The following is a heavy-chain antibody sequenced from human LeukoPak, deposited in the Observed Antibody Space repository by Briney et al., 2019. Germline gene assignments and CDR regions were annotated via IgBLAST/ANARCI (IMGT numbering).Heavy chain of an antibody. Sequence: GGSLRLSCAASGFTFSSYEMNWVRQSPGKGLEWVSYISSSGSTIYYADSVKARFTISRDNDKNSLYLQMNSLRAEDTAVYYCAGVAVAGYDYWGQGTLVTVSS. CDR3: AGVAVAGYDY. CDR2: ISSSGSTI. CDR1: GFTFSSYE. D-gene: IGHD6-19*01. V-gene: IGHV3-48*03. J-gene: IGHJ4*02.